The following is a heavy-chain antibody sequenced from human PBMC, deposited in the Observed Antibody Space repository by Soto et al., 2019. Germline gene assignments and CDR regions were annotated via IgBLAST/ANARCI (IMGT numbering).Heavy chain of an antibody. V-gene: IGHV3-30-3*01. CDR3: AREEEHGQTYY. J-gene: IGHJ4*02. CDR1: GFTFSSYA. D-gene: IGHD4-17*01. Sequence: PGGSLRLSCAASGFTFSSYAMHWVRQAPGKGLEWVAVISFGGDNKYYADSVKGRFTISRDNSKNTLYLQMNNLRAEDTAVYYCAREEEHGQTYYWGQGTLVTVS. CDR2: ISFGGDNK.